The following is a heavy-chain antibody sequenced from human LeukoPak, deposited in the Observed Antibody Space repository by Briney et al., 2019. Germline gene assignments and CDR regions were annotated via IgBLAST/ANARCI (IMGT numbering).Heavy chain of an antibody. CDR2: ISFDGNNE. CDR1: GFTFSNYA. J-gene: IGHJ4*02. V-gene: IGHV3-30-3*01. D-gene: IGHD3-10*01. Sequence: GRSLRLSCAASGFTFSNYAMHWVRQAPGKGLEWLAVISFDGNNEYYADSVKGPFTISRDNSKNTLYLQMNSLRGEDAAVYYCASTSRGVIDYWGQGTLVTVSS. CDR3: ASTSRGVIDY.